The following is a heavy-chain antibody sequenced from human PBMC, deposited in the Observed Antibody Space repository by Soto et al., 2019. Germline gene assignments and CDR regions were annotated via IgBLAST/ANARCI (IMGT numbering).Heavy chain of an antibody. J-gene: IGHJ3*02. D-gene: IGHD3-10*01. CDR2: ISYDGSNK. CDR3: AKDFSITMVRGVSAFDI. CDR1: GFTFSSYG. Sequence: QVQLVESGGGVVQPGRSLRLSCAASGFTFSSYGMHWVRQAPGKGLEWVAVISYDGSNKYYADSVKGRFTISRDNSKNTLYLQMNSLRAEDTAVYYCAKDFSITMVRGVSAFDIWGQGTMVTVSS. V-gene: IGHV3-30*18.